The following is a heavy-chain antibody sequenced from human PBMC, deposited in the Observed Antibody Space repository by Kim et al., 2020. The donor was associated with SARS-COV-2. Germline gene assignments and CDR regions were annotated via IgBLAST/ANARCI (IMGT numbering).Heavy chain of an antibody. J-gene: IGHJ4*02. CDR3: ARGANYFDY. Sequence: GNTGYAQKFQGGVTMTRNTSISTAYMELSSLRSEDTAVYYCARGANYFDYWGQGTLVTVSS. CDR2: GNT. V-gene: IGHV1-8*01.